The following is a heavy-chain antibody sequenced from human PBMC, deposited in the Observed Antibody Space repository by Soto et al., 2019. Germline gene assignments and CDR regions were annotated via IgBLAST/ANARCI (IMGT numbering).Heavy chain of an antibody. Sequence: GGSLRLSCAASGFTFSSYSMNWVRQAPGKGLEWVSYISSSSSTIYYADSVKGRFTISRDNAKNSLYLQMNSLRDEDTAVYYCAKDTSNYYGSGPTFNWGQGTLVTVSS. J-gene: IGHJ4*02. CDR3: AKDTSNYYGSGPTFN. CDR1: GFTFSSYS. V-gene: IGHV3-48*02. D-gene: IGHD3-10*01. CDR2: ISSSSSTI.